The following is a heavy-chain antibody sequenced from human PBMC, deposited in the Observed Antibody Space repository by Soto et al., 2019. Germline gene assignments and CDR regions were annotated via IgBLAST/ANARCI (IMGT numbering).Heavy chain of an antibody. V-gene: IGHV1-46*01. CDR3: AREALTAPGHFDY. CDR1: GYIFSNYF. J-gene: IGHJ4*02. Sequence: GASVKVSCKASGYIFSNYFMHWVRQAPGQGLEWVGMVNPDGGRPSYPQKFLGRVTMTRDTSTNTLYLELYSLRSEDTAVYYCAREALTAPGHFDYWGQGTLVTVSS. CDR2: VNPDGGRP. D-gene: IGHD2-21*02.